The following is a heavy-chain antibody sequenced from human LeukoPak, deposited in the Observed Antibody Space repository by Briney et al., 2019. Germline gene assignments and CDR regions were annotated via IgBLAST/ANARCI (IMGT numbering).Heavy chain of an antibody. V-gene: IGHV1-18*01. D-gene: IGHD3-22*01. J-gene: IGHJ4*02. CDR1: GYTFTSYG. CDR2: ISAYNGNT. Sequence: GASVKVSCKASGYTFTSYGISWVRQAPGQGLEWMGWISAYNGNTNYAQKFQGRVTMTRDTSISTAYMELSRLRSDDTAVYYCARDLDQPTDDYYDSSGYSDYWGQGTLVTVSS. CDR3: ARDLDQPTDDYYDSSGYSDY.